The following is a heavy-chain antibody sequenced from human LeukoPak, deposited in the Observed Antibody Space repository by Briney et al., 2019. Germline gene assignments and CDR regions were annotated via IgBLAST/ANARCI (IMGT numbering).Heavy chain of an antibody. D-gene: IGHD5-18*01. CDR3: ARDKSRRGYSYGLGRYYYYGMDV. CDR2: ISSSGSTI. CDR1: GFTFSRFW. J-gene: IGHJ6*02. Sequence: GGSLRLSCAASGFTFSRFWMNWVRQAPGKGLEWVSYISSSGSTIYYADSVKGRFTISRDNAKNSLYLQMNSLRAEDTAVYYCARDKSRRGYSYGLGRYYYYGMDVWGQGTTVTVSS. V-gene: IGHV3-48*03.